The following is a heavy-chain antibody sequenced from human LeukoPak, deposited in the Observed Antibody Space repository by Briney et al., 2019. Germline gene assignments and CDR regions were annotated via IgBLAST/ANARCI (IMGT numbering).Heavy chain of an antibody. CDR3: VTPMVRGVITDIPFDY. V-gene: IGHV3-23*01. J-gene: IGHJ4*02. D-gene: IGHD3-10*01. CDR2: ISGSGGST. CDR1: GFTFSSYA. Sequence: PGGSLRLSCAASGFTFSSYAMSWVRQAPGKGLEWVSAISGSGGSTYYADSVKGRFTISRDNSKNTLYLQMNSLRAEDTAVYYCVTPMVRGVITDIPFDYWGQGTLVTVSS.